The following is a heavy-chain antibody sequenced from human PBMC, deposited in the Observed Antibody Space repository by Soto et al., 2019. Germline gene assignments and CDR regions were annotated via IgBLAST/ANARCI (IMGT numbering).Heavy chain of an antibody. Sequence: QVRLEDSGGGVVQPGRSLRLSCAASGFTFSSYGLHWVRQAPGKGLQWVVLISSEGGEESYAESVEGRFTTSRDNSKSALHLEVNSLRAADTALYYCAKTSSIRSLDSLDNWGQGTLVVVSS. CDR2: ISSEGGEE. D-gene: IGHD3-3*01. J-gene: IGHJ4*02. CDR1: GFTFSSYG. V-gene: IGHV3-30*18. CDR3: AKTSSIRSLDSLDN.